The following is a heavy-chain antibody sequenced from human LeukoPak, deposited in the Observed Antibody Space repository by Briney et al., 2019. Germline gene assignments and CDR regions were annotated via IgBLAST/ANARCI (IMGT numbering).Heavy chain of an antibody. CDR1: GGSISSSSYY. CDR3: ARGWACSGTSCYKFDY. CDR2: IYYSRST. V-gene: IGHV4-39*01. D-gene: IGHD2-2*02. J-gene: IGHJ4*02. Sequence: PSETLSLTCTVSGGSISSSSYYWGWIRQPPGKGLEWIGSIYYSRSTYYNPSLKSRVTISVDTSKNQFSLKLSSVTAADTAVYFCARGWACSGTSCYKFDYWGQGTLVTVSS.